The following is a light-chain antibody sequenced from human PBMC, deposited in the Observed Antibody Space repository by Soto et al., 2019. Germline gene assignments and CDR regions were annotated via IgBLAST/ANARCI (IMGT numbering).Light chain of an antibody. CDR2: AAS. CDR3: QQSFSTLWT. J-gene: IGKJ1*01. V-gene: IGKV1-39*01. CDR1: QSISNY. Sequence: DIQMTQSPSSLSASVGDRVTITCRASQSISNYLNWYQQKPGKAPKLLIYAASSLQSGVPSRFSGSGSGTDFTLTISSLQPEDFATYYCQQSFSTLWTFGRGTKVDIK.